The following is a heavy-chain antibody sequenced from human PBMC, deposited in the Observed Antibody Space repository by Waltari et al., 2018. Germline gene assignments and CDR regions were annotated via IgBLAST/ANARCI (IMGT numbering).Heavy chain of an antibody. V-gene: IGHV4-31*03. Sequence: QVQLQESGPGLVKPSQTLSLTCTVSGGSISRGGYYWIWIRQHPGKGLEWIGYIYYSGSTYYNPSLKSRVTISVDTSKNQFSLKLSSVTAADTAVYYCAREVGELYYYYMDVWGKGTTVTISS. CDR2: IYYSGST. CDR1: GGSISRGGYY. CDR3: AREVGELYYYYMDV. D-gene: IGHD3-16*01. J-gene: IGHJ6*03.